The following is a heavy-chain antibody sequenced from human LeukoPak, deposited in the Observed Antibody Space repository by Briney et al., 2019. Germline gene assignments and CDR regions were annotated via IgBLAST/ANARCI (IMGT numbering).Heavy chain of an antibody. CDR3: AKPLVIRGYHPRELQTHAFDI. Sequence: GGSLRLSCAASGFSFYNYGMHWVRQAPGKGLEWVALIWYDGSKIFYGDPVKGRFTISRDNSKNTLYLQMDSLRAEDTAVYYCAKPLVIRGYHPRELQTHAFDIWGQGTMVTVSS. V-gene: IGHV3-33*06. D-gene: IGHD1-7*01. CDR2: IWYDGSKI. J-gene: IGHJ3*02. CDR1: GFSFYNYG.